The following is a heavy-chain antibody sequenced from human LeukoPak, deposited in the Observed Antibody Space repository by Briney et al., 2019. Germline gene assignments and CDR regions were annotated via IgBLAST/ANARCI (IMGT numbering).Heavy chain of an antibody. CDR2: MYNSGRT. CDR3: NYYDSGSPDAFDF. V-gene: IGHV4-30-4*01. D-gene: IGHD3-10*01. Sequence: SETLSLTCAVSGGSISSADYYWNWVRQPPGKGLEWIGYMYNSGRTYYNPSLKSRGTISLDTSKNQFSLRLTSVTDADTAVYYCNYYDSGSPDAFDFWGQGTMVTVSS. J-gene: IGHJ3*01. CDR1: GGSISSADYY.